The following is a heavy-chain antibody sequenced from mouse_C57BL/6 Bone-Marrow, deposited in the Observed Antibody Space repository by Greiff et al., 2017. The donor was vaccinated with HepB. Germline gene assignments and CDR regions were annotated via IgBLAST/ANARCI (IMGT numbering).Heavy chain of an antibody. CDR1: GYTFTDYY. J-gene: IGHJ2*01. CDR2: INPNNGGT. V-gene: IGHV1-26*01. CDR3: ARSRPHYYGSSYNYFDY. D-gene: IGHD1-1*01. Sequence: VQLQQSGPELVKPGASVKISCKASGYTFTDYYMNWVKQSHGKSLEWIGDINPNNGGTSYNQKFKGKATLTVDKSSSTAYMELRSLTSEDSAVYYCARSRPHYYGSSYNYFDYWGQGTTLTVSS.